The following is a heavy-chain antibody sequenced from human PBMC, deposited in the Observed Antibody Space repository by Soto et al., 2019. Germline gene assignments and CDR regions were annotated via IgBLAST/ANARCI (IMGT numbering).Heavy chain of an antibody. J-gene: IGHJ4*02. D-gene: IGHD4-17*01. Sequence: KTSETLSLTCTVSCGSITSSSYYWGWIRQPPGKGLEWIGGIYYSGRSYYNPSLKSRVTMSVDTSKNQFSLTLNSVTAADAAVYYCARQRTTVVTQAYFDHWGQGTLVTVSS. V-gene: IGHV4-39*01. CDR2: IYYSGRS. CDR1: CGSITSSSYY. CDR3: ARQRTTVVTQAYFDH.